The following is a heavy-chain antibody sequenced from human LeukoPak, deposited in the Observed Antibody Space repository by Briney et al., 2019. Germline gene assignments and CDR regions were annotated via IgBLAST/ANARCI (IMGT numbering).Heavy chain of an antibody. V-gene: IGHV3-53*01. J-gene: IGHJ4*02. D-gene: IGHD3-16*02. Sequence: GGSLRLSCAASGFTVSNNYMSWVRQAPGKGLEWVSVIYTGGTTYYADSVKGRFTISRDNSKNTVYLQMNSLRAEDTAVYYCARGVIPFGGIIVPHDYWGQGTLVTVS. CDR3: ARGVIPFGGIIVPHDY. CDR1: GFTVSNNY. CDR2: IYTGGTT.